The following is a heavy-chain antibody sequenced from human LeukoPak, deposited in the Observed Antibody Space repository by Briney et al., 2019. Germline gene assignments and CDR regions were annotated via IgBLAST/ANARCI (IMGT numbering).Heavy chain of an antibody. CDR2: IYHSGST. Sequence: PSETLSLTCAVYGGSFSGYYWSWIRQPPGKGLEWIGEIYHSGSTNYNPSLKSRVTISVDKSKNQFSLKLSSVTAADTAVYYCARRGAVAGHFDYWGQGTLVTVSS. J-gene: IGHJ4*02. CDR3: ARRGAVAGHFDY. D-gene: IGHD6-19*01. CDR1: GGSFSGYY. V-gene: IGHV4-34*01.